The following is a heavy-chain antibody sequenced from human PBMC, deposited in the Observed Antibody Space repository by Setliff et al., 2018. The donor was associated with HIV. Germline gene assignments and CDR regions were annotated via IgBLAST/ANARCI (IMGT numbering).Heavy chain of an antibody. CDR2: INPNSGGT. CDR3: ARGESGSGFQQYYYMDV. J-gene: IGHJ6*03. Sequence: ASVKVSCKATGYTFTDYYMHWVRQAPGQGLEWMGRINPNSGGTQYGQRFQGRVTMTRDTSSSTAYMELNGLRSDDTAVYFCARGESGSGFQQYYYMDVWGKGTTVIVSS. V-gene: IGHV1-2*06. CDR1: GYTFTDYY. D-gene: IGHD1-26*01.